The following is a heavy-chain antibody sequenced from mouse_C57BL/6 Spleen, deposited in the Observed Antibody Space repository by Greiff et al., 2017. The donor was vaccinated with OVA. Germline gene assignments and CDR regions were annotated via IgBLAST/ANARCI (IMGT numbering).Heavy chain of an antibody. Sequence: DVKLVESGGGLVKPGGSLKLSCAASGFTFSDYGMHWVRQAPEKGLEWVAYISSGSSTIYYADTVKGRFTISRDNAKNTLFLQMTSLRSEDTAMYYCARPGDGGFAYWGQGTLVTVSA. V-gene: IGHV5-17*01. D-gene: IGHD2-13*01. CDR3: ARPGDGGFAY. CDR1: GFTFSDYG. J-gene: IGHJ3*01. CDR2: ISSGSSTI.